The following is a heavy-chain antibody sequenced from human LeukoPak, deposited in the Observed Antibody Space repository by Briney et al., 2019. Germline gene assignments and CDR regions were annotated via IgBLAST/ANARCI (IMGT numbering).Heavy chain of an antibody. Sequence: GVSLRLSCAASVFTFSSYWMSWVRQAPGKGLQGVANIKQDGSEKYYVYSVKGRFTISRDNAKNSLYLQMNSLRAEDTAVYYCAREYYDILTGYFVPNDYWGQGTLVTVSS. CDR3: AREYYDILTGYFVPNDY. CDR1: VFTFSSYW. J-gene: IGHJ4*02. D-gene: IGHD3-9*01. V-gene: IGHV3-7*01. CDR2: IKQDGSEK.